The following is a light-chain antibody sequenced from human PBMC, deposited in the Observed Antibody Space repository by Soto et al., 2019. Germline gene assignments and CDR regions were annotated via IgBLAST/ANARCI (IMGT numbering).Light chain of an antibody. V-gene: IGKV3-20*01. CDR3: QQYGSSPQT. CDR1: QSVSSSY. J-gene: IGKJ1*01. Sequence: ESELPQSPGTLSLSPGGRATLSCRASQSVSSSYLAWYQQKPGQAPRLLIYGASSRATGIPDRFSGSGSGTDFTLTISRLEPEDFAVYYCQQYGSSPQTFGQGTKVDIK. CDR2: GAS.